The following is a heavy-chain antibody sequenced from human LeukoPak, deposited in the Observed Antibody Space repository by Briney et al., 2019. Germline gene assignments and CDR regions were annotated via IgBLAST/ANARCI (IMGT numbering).Heavy chain of an antibody. D-gene: IGHD4-17*01. Sequence: SETLCLTCAVYGGSFSGYYWSWIRQPPGKGLEWIGEINHSGSTNYNPSLKSRVTISVDTSKNQFSLKLSSVTAADTAVYYCASNGYGLDYWGQGTLVTVSS. V-gene: IGHV4-34*01. CDR1: GGSFSGYY. CDR2: INHSGST. CDR3: ASNGYGLDY. J-gene: IGHJ4*02.